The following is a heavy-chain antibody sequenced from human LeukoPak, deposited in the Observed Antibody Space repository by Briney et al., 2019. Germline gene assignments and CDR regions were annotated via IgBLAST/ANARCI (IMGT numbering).Heavy chain of an antibody. D-gene: IGHD6-13*01. CDR2: IYHSGST. Sequence: SETLSLTCAVSGYSISSGYYWGWIRQPPGKGLEWIGSIYHSGSTYYNPSLKSRVTISVDTSKNQFSLKLSSVTAADAAVYYCARCERAAQPPFDYWGQGTLVTVSS. CDR3: ARCERAAQPPFDY. CDR1: GYSISSGYY. V-gene: IGHV4-38-2*01. J-gene: IGHJ4*02.